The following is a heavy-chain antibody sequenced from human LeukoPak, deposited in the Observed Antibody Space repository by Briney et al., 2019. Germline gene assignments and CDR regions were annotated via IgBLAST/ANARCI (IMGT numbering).Heavy chain of an antibody. CDR3: ARGGWIAAAGQGGYFDY. Sequence: ASVKVSCKASGYTFTSYGISWVRQAPGQGLEWMGWISAYNGNTNYAQKLQGRVTMTTDTSTSTAYMELRSLRSDDTAVYYCARGGWIAAAGQGGYFDYWGQGTLVTVSS. J-gene: IGHJ4*02. V-gene: IGHV1-18*01. CDR1: GYTFTSYG. CDR2: ISAYNGNT. D-gene: IGHD6-13*01.